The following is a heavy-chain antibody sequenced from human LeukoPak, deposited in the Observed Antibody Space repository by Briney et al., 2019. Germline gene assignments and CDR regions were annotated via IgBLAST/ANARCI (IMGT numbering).Heavy chain of an antibody. J-gene: IGHJ4*02. CDR1: GFTFSSYA. CDR3: ARGVGSGGRLRAGDY. CDR2: ISGSGGST. Sequence: PGGSLRLSCAASGFTFSSYAMSWVRQAPGKGLEWVSAISGSGGSTYYADSVKGRFTISRDNSKNTLYLQMNSLRAEDTAVYYCARGVGSGGRLRAGDYWGQGTLVTVSS. D-gene: IGHD2-15*01. V-gene: IGHV3-23*01.